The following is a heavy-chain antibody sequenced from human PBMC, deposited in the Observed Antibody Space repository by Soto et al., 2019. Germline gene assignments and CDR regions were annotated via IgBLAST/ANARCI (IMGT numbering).Heavy chain of an antibody. CDR3: AKDTLRSDY. Sequence: PGGSLRLSCVASGIIFSSHCMSWVRQAPGKGLEWVAGIKISGETYYADSVKGRFTISRDNSKSTVYLQMDSLRAEDTAVFYCAKDTLRSDYWGQGTLVTVSS. V-gene: IGHV3-23*01. CDR1: GIIFSSHC. J-gene: IGHJ4*02. CDR2: IKISGET.